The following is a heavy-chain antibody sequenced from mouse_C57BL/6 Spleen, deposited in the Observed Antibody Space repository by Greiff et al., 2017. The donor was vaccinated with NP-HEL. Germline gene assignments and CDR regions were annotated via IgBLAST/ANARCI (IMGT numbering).Heavy chain of an antibody. V-gene: IGHV2-5*01. D-gene: IGHD1-1*01. Sequence: VQLQQSGPGLVQPSQSLSITCTVSGFSLTSYGVHWVRQSPGKGLEWLGVIWRGGSTDYNAAFMSRLSITKDNSKSQVFFKMNSLQADDTAIYYCALPVGYYYGSSPNYAMDYWGQGTSVTVSS. CDR3: ALPVGYYYGSSPNYAMDY. J-gene: IGHJ4*01. CDR1: GFSLTSYG. CDR2: IWRGGST.